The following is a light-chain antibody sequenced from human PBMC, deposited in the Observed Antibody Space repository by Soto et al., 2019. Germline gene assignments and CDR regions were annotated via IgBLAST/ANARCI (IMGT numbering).Light chain of an antibody. CDR2: DAS. V-gene: IGKV1-5*01. CDR1: QTISRY. Sequence: DIQMTQSPSSLSASVGDRVTITCRASQTISRYLNWYQQRPGKAPNLLIYDASALPRGVPSRFSGSGSGTKFTLTIASLQPDDFATYYCQQYETFSGTFGPGTKVDIK. CDR3: QQYETFSGT. J-gene: IGKJ1*01.